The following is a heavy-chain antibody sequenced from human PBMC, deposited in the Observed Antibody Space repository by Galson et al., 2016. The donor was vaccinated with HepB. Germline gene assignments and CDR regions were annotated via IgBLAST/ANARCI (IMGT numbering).Heavy chain of an antibody. CDR1: GGSISSTNW. V-gene: IGHV4-4*02. CDR2: IYHSGST. CDR3: ARKVKRFLEWGSYNYNMDV. D-gene: IGHD3-3*01. Sequence: ETLSLTCAVSGGSISSTNWWSWVRQPPGKGLEWIGEIYHSGSTNYNPSLKSRVTISVDKSKNHFSLKLNSVTAADTAVYYCARKVKRFLEWGSYNYNMDVWGQGTTVTVSS. J-gene: IGHJ6*02.